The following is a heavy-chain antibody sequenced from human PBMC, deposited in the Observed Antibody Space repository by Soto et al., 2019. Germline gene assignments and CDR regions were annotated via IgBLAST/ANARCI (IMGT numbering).Heavy chain of an antibody. CDR1: GGSISSYY. D-gene: IGHD3-10*01. Sequence: QVQLQESGPGLVKPSETLSLTCTASGGSISSYYWSWIRQPPGKGLEWIGYIYYSGSTNYNPSLKSRVTISVDTSKNQFSLKLSSVTAADTAVYYCARRYYGSGKEDYYYMDVWGKGTTVTVSS. V-gene: IGHV4-59*08. J-gene: IGHJ6*03. CDR3: ARRYYGSGKEDYYYMDV. CDR2: IYYSGST.